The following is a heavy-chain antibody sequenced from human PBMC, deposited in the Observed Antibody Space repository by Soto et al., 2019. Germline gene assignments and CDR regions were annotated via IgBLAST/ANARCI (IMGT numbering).Heavy chain of an antibody. V-gene: IGHV5-51*01. CDR1: GFSFSSYW. Sequence: GESLKISCKGSGFSFSSYWIGWVRQMPGKGLERMGVIYPGDSDTRYIPSFQGQVTISADKSISNAYLQWSSLKAPDRAIYYCVRRDPYTTSGYDIWGQGTMVTVSS. D-gene: IGHD3-22*01. CDR3: VRRDPYTTSGYDI. CDR2: IYPGDSDT. J-gene: IGHJ3*02.